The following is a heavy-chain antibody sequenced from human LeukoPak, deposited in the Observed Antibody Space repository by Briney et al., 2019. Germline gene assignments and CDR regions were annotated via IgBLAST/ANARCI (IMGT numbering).Heavy chain of an antibody. J-gene: IGHJ4*02. CDR3: ARTTYCSSTSCRKGFDY. V-gene: IGHV1-2*02. CDR1: GYTFTGYY. Sequence: GASVKVSCKASGYTFTGYYMHWVRQAPGQGLEWMGWINPNSGGTNYAQKFQGRVTMTRDTSISTAYMELSRLRSDDTAAYYCARTTYCSSTSCRKGFDYWGQGTLVTVSS. CDR2: INPNSGGT. D-gene: IGHD2-2*01.